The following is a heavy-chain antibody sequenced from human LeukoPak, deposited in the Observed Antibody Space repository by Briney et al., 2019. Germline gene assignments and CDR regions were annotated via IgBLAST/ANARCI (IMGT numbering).Heavy chain of an antibody. Sequence: GGSLRLSCAASGFTFSTYSMTWVRQAPGKGLDWVSYISSSSNVIYYAGSVKGRSTISRDNAKNSVFLQMNSLRDEDTAVYYCARDHYSRNDHWGQGALVTVST. V-gene: IGHV3-48*02. J-gene: IGHJ4*02. CDR3: ARDHYSRNDH. CDR1: GFTFSTYS. D-gene: IGHD4-11*01. CDR2: ISSSSNVI.